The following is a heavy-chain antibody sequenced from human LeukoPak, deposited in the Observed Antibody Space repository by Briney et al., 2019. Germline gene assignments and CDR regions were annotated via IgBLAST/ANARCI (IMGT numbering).Heavy chain of an antibody. J-gene: IGHJ4*02. V-gene: IGHV3-23*01. CDR1: GFTFSSYA. Sequence: GGSLRLSCAASGFTFSSYAMSWVRQAPGKGLEWVSAISGSGGSTYYADSVKGRFTISRDNSKNTLYLQMNSLRAEDTAVYYCAKPSGGYDSSGYYFGYWGQGTLVTVSS. CDR2: ISGSGGST. CDR3: AKPSGGYDSSGYYFGY. D-gene: IGHD3-22*01.